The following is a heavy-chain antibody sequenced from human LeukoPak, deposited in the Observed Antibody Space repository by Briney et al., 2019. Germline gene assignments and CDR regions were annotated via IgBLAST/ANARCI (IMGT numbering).Heavy chain of an antibody. CDR1: GFTFSSYE. Sequence: GGSLRLSCAASGFTFSSYEMNWVRQAPGKGLEWVSYSSHSGSTIYYADSVKGRFTISRDNAKDSLYLQMDSLRVEDTALYYCARGPPRSMDVSGQGTTVTVSS. CDR2: SSHSGSTI. CDR3: ARGPPRSMDV. V-gene: IGHV3-48*03. J-gene: IGHJ6*02.